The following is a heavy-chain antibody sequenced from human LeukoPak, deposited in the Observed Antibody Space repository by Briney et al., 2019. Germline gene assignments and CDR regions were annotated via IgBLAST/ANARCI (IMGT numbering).Heavy chain of an antibody. Sequence: PGGSLRLSCAASGFTFSSYAMSWVRQAPGRGPEYVSLIIASGGNTYHADSVKGRFTISRDNSKNTLYLQMNSLRGDDTAVYYCAKDVGKWESLHFFDYWGQGTLVTVSS. V-gene: IGHV3-23*01. CDR2: IIASGGNT. J-gene: IGHJ4*02. CDR1: GFTFSSYA. D-gene: IGHD1-26*01. CDR3: AKDVGKWESLHFFDY.